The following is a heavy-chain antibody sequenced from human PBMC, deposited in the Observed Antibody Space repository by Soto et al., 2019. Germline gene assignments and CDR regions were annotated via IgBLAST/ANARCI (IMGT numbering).Heavy chain of an antibody. CDR1: GYTFTSYG. V-gene: IGHV1-18*01. CDR3: ARYCSGGSCDSNTAFDI. D-gene: IGHD2-15*01. CDR2: TSAYNGNT. Sequence: ASVKVSCKASGYTFTSYGITWVRQAPGQGLEYMGWTSAYNGNTNYAQKLQGRVTMTADTSTNTAYMELRSLRSDDTAVYYCARYCSGGSCDSNTAFDIWGQGTMVTVSS. J-gene: IGHJ3*02.